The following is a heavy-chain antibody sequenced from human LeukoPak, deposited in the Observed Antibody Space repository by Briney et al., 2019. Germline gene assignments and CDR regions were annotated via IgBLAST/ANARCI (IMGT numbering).Heavy chain of an antibody. CDR1: GFTFSSYA. V-gene: IGHV3-23*01. D-gene: IGHD2-15*01. CDR2: ISGSGGST. CDR3: AKDYCSGGSCYLH. Sequence: GGSLRLSCAASGFTFSSYAMSWVRQAPGKGLEWVSAISGSGGSTYYADSVKGRFTISRDNSKNTLFLQMNSLRAEDTAVYYCAKDYCSGGSCYLHWGQGTLVTVSS. J-gene: IGHJ4*02.